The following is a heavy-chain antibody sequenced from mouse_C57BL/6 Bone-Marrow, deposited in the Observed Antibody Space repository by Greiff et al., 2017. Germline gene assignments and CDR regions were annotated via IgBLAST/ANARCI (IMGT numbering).Heavy chain of an antibody. V-gene: IGHV1-69*01. CDR3: ARSYSSYLFAY. CDR2: IDPSDSYT. Sequence: VQLQQPGAELVMPGASVKLSCKASGYTFTSYWMHWVKQRPGQGLEWIGEIDPSDSYTNYNQKFKGKSTLTVDKSSSTAYMQLSSLTSEDSAVYYCARSYSSYLFAYWGQGTLVTVSA. D-gene: IGHD2-5*01. J-gene: IGHJ3*01. CDR1: GYTFTSYW.